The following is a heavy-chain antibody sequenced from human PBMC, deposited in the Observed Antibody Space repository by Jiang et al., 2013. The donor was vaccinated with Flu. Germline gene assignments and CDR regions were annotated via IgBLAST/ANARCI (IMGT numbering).Heavy chain of an antibody. Sequence: VQLVESGGGLVQPGRSLRLSCAASGFTFDDHAMHWVRQAPGKGLEWVSGLNWNSNTVAYADSVKGRFTISRDDAKRSLYLEMNSLRVEDTALYYCAKDGDNWNHFENWGQGTLVTVSS. D-gene: IGHD1-20*01. CDR2: LNWNSNTV. CDR3: AKDGDNWNHFEN. J-gene: IGHJ4*02. CDR1: GFTFDDHA. V-gene: IGHV3-9*01.